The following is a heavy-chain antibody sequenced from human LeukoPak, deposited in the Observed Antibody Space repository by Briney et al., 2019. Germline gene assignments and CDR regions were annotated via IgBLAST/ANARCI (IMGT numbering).Heavy chain of an antibody. D-gene: IGHD2-2*01. Sequence: QPGGSLRLSCAASGFTFSSYGMHWVRQAPGKRLEWVAFIRYDGSNKYYADSVKGRFTISRGNSKNTLYLQMNSLRAEDTAVYYCAKDRIVVVPAASDASDIWGQGTMVTVSS. CDR1: GFTFSSYG. J-gene: IGHJ3*02. V-gene: IGHV3-30*02. CDR3: AKDRIVVVPAASDASDI. CDR2: IRYDGSNK.